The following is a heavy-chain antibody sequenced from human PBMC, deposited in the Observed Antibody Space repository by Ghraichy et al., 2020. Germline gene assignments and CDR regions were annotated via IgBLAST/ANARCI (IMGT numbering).Heavy chain of an antibody. CDR1: GGSISSYY. Sequence: SETLSLTCTVSGGSISSYYWSWIRQPPGKGLEWIGYIYYSGSTNYNPSLKSRVTISVDTSKNQFSLKLSSVTAADTAVYYCARGGDYNNYYYYGMDVWGQGTTVTVSS. J-gene: IGHJ6*02. D-gene: IGHD2-21*02. CDR3: ARGGDYNNYYYYGMDV. CDR2: IYYSGST. V-gene: IGHV4-59*01.